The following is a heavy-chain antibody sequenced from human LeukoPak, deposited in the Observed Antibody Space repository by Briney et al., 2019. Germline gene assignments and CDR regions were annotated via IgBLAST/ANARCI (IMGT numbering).Heavy chain of an antibody. V-gene: IGHV3-21*04. CDR2: ISSSSSYI. J-gene: IGHJ5*02. Sequence: TSGGSLRLSCEASGFTFSSYSMNWVRQAPGKGLEWVSSISSSSSYIYYADSVKGRFTISRDNAKNSLYLQMNSLRDEDTALYYCANILTWGQGTLVTVSS. CDR1: GFTFSSYS. CDR3: ANILT.